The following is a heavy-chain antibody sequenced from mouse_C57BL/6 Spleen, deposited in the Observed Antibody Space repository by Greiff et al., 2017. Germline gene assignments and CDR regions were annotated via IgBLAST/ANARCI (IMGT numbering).Heavy chain of an antibody. CDR1: GFNIKDYY. CDR2: IDPEDGDT. D-gene: IGHD2-1*01. J-gene: IGHJ2*01. CDR3: AREEGKGYFDY. V-gene: IGHV14-1*01. Sequence: VQLKQSGAELVGPGASVKLSCTASGFNIKDYYMHWVKQRPEQGLEWIGRIDPEDGDTEYAPKFQGKATLTVDTSSSTAYMQLSSLTSEDSAVYYCAREEGKGYFDYWGQGTTLTVSS.